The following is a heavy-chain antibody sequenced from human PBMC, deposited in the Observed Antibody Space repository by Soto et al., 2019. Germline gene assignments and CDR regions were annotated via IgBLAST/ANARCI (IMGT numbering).Heavy chain of an antibody. CDR2: IKRRIDGVTA. CDR3: SRAQDLNGNEDLDAVDV. CDR1: GFTFTKAW. V-gene: IGHV3-15*01. J-gene: IGHJ6*02. Sequence: VGSLRLSCAASGFTFTKAWMNWVRQAPGKGLEWVGRIKRRIDGVTADYAAPVEGRFTISRDDAKDSVYLQMNNLKTEDTAVYFCSRAQDLNGNEDLDAVDVWGQGTTVTVSS. D-gene: IGHD1-1*01.